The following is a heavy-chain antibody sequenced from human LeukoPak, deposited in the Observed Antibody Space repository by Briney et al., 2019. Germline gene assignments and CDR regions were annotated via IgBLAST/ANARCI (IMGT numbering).Heavy chain of an antibody. V-gene: IGHV3-23*01. J-gene: IGHJ4*02. CDR3: AKGDSYGYGNYFDY. CDR2: ISGSGSTT. D-gene: IGHD5-18*01. Sequence: GGSLRLSCAASGFTFSSYAMSWVRQAPGKGLEWVSAISGSGSTTYYADSVKGRFTISRDNSKNTLYLQMNSVRAEDTAVYYCAKGDSYGYGNYFDYWGQGTLVTVSS. CDR1: GFTFSSYA.